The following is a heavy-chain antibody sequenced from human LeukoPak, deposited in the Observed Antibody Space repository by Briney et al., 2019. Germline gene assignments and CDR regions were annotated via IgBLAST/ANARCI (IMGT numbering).Heavy chain of an antibody. D-gene: IGHD3-10*01. CDR1: GGTFSSYA. J-gene: IGHJ6*03. V-gene: IGHV1-69*01. CDR2: IIPIFGTA. Sequence: SVKVSCKASGGTFSSYAISWVRQAPGQGLEWMGGIIPIFGTANYAQKFQGRVTITADESTSTAYMELSSLRSEDPAVYYCARAGYYGSGEEGYYYYYMDVWGKGTTVTVSS. CDR3: ARAGYYGSGEEGYYYYYMDV.